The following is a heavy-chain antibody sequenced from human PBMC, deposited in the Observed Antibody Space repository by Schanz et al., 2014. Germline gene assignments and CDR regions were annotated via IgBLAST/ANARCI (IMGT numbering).Heavy chain of an antibody. Sequence: QVQLVESGGGVVQPGRSLRLSCAASGITLSGYGLHWVRQAPGKGLEWVGFISFDGRNTGYAHSVKGRFTISRDNSKNTVNLQMNSLRAEDTAVYYCAKEKEEVAADGSFFDYWGLGTLVTVSS. CDR1: GITLSGYG. CDR2: ISFDGRNT. CDR3: AKEKEEVAADGSFFDY. V-gene: IGHV3-30*18. D-gene: IGHD6-13*01. J-gene: IGHJ4*02.